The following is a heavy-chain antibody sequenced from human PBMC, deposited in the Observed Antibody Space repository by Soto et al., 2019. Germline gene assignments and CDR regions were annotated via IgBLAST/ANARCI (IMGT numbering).Heavy chain of an antibody. Sequence: GASVKVSCKASGYTFTGYYMHWVRQAPGQGLEWMGWINPNSGGTNYAQKFQGWVTMTRDMSISTAYMELSSLRSEDTAVYYCATSYGSGSQAFDYWGKGALVTVSS. CDR1: GYTFTGYY. CDR2: INPNSGGT. J-gene: IGHJ4*02. V-gene: IGHV1-2*04. D-gene: IGHD3-10*01. CDR3: ATSYGSGSQAFDY.